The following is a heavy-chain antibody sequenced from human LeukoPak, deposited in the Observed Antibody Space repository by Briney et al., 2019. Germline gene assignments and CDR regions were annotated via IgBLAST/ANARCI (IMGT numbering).Heavy chain of an antibody. CDR3: AKGDSSGWYESNWFDP. CDR2: ISGGDGTT. CDR1: GGSISSYY. V-gene: IGHV3-23*01. D-gene: IGHD6-19*01. Sequence: SSETLSLTCTVSGGSISSYYWSWVRQAPGKGLEWVSAISGGDGTTYYADSVKGRLTISRDNSKNTLYLQMNSLRAEDAAVYCCAKGDSSGWYESNWFDPWGQGTLVTVSS. J-gene: IGHJ5*02.